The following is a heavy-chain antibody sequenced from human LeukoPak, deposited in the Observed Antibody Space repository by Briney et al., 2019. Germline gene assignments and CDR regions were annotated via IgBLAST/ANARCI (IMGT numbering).Heavy chain of an antibody. CDR3: ARERYDFWSGYQNSEFDY. J-gene: IGHJ4*02. CDR1: GGSISSYY. Sequence: PSETLSLTCTVSGGSISSYYWSWIRQPPRKGLEWVGRIYTSGSTNYNPSLKSRVTMSVDTSKNQFSLKLSSVTAADTAVYYCARERYDFWSGYQNSEFDYWGQGTLVTVSS. V-gene: IGHV4-4*07. CDR2: IYTSGST. D-gene: IGHD3-3*01.